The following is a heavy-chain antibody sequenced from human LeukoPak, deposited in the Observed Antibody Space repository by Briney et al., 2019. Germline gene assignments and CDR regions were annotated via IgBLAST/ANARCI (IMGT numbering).Heavy chain of an antibody. CDR1: GGTFSSYA. CDR3: ATTHYYDSSGRLRGFDN. Sequence: SAKVSCKASGGTFSSYAVSWVRQAPGQGLEWMGGIILVSHTANYAQKFKDRVVLTTDESTRTAYMELSSLRSEDTAVYYCATTHYYDSSGRLRGFDNWGQGTLVTVSS. V-gene: IGHV1-69*05. J-gene: IGHJ4*02. CDR2: IILVSHTA. D-gene: IGHD3-22*01.